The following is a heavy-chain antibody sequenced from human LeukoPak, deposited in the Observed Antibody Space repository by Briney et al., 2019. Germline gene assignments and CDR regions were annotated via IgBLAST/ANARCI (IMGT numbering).Heavy chain of an antibody. J-gene: IGHJ3*02. D-gene: IGHD3-10*01. CDR3: ARCYGSGDVFDI. CDR1: GGSISSGGYY. CDR2: IYDSGST. V-gene: IGHV4-31*03. Sequence: SETLPLTCTVSGGSISSGGYYWSWIRQHPGKGLEWIGYIYDSGSTYYSPSLKSRITTSVDTSKSQFSLKLSSVTAADTAVYYCARCYGSGDVFDIWGQGTMVTVSS.